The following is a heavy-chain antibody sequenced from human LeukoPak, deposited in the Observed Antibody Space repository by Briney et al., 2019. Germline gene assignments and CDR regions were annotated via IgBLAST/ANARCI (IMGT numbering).Heavy chain of an antibody. Sequence: ASVKVSCKASGYTFTGYYMHWVRQAPGQGLEWMGWINPNSGGTNYAQKFQGRVTMTRDTSISTAYKELSRLRSDDTAVYYCARDYDFWSGYYKLLDYWGQGTLVTVSS. CDR3: ARDYDFWSGYYKLLDY. CDR2: INPNSGGT. J-gene: IGHJ4*02. V-gene: IGHV1-2*02. CDR1: GYTFTGYY. D-gene: IGHD3-3*01.